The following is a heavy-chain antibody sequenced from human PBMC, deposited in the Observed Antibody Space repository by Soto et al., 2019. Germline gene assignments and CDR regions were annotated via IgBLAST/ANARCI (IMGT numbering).Heavy chain of an antibody. CDR1: GFTFSSSA. CDR3: AKGQFYDFWSGYFDY. J-gene: IGHJ4*02. V-gene: IGHV3-23*01. Sequence: GSLRLSCAASGFTFSSSAMSWVRQAPGKGLEWVSAISGSGGSTYYADSVKGRFTISRDNAKNTLYLQMNSLIDEDTAVYYCAKGQFYDFWSGYFDYWGQGTLVTVS. D-gene: IGHD3-3*01. CDR2: ISGSGGST.